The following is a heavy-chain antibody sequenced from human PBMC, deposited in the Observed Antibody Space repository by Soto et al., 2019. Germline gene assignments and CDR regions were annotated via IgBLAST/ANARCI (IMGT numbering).Heavy chain of an antibody. D-gene: IGHD2-2*01. CDR1: GFTFSSYA. Sequence: QVGGSLRLSCAASGFTFSSYAMHWVRQAPGKGLEWVAVISYDGSNKYYADSVKGRFTISRDNSKNTLYLQMNSLRAEDTAVYYCARDYCSSTSCYAGWDGKNYYYYYGMDVWGQGTTVTVSS. CDR2: ISYDGSNK. CDR3: ARDYCSSTSCYAGWDGKNYYYYYGMDV. V-gene: IGHV3-30-3*01. J-gene: IGHJ6*02.